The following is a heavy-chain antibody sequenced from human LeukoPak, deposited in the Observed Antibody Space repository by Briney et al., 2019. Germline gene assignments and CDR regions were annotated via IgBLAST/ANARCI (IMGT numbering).Heavy chain of an antibody. J-gene: IGHJ3*02. CDR2: INHSGST. CDR3: ARDRKAYYYDSSGYLPSGAFDI. D-gene: IGHD3-22*01. Sequence: PSETLSLTCAVYGGSFSGYYWSWIRRPPGKGLEWIGEINHSGSTNYNPSLKSRVTISVDRPKNQFSLKLSSVTAADTAVYYCARDRKAYYYDSSGYLPSGAFDIWVQGTMVTVSS. V-gene: IGHV4-34*01. CDR1: GGSFSGYY.